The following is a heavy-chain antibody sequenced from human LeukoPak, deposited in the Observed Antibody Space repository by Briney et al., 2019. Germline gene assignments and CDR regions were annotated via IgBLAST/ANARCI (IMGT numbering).Heavy chain of an antibody. CDR3: ARDADGYYYDSIVEYPY. CDR1: GFTFSSYE. V-gene: IGHV3-48*03. CDR2: ISSSGSTI. J-gene: IGHJ4*02. Sequence: GGSLRLSCAASGFTFSSYEMNWVRQAPGKGLEGVSYISSSGSTIYYADSVKGRFTISSDNAKHSLYLQMTSLRAEDTAVYYCARDADGYYYDSIVEYPYWGQGTLVTVSS. D-gene: IGHD3-22*01.